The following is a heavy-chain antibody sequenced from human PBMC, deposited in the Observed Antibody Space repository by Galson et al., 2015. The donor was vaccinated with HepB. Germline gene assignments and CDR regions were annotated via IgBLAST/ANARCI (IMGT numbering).Heavy chain of an antibody. CDR2: ISWNSGSI. J-gene: IGHJ4*02. CDR1: GFTFDDYA. V-gene: IGHV3-9*01. CDR3: ARATREY. Sequence: SLRLSCAASGFTFDDYAMHWVRQAPGKGLEWVSGISWNSGSISYADSVKGRFTISRDNAKNSLFLQMNSLRAEDTALYYCARATREYWGQGTLVTVSS.